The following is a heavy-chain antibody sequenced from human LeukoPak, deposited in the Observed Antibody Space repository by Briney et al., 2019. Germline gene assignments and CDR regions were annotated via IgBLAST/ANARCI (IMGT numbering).Heavy chain of an antibody. J-gene: IGHJ4*02. CDR2: INPSGGST. CDR3: ASDSPGYDSGSYFAY. CDR1: GYTFTSYY. D-gene: IGHD2-15*01. V-gene: IGHV1-46*01. Sequence: ASVKVSCKASGYTFTSYYMHWVRQAPGQGLEWMGIINPSGGSTSYAQKFQGRVTMTRDTSTSTVYMELSSLRDEDTAVYYCASDSPGYDSGSYFAYWGQGTLVTVSS.